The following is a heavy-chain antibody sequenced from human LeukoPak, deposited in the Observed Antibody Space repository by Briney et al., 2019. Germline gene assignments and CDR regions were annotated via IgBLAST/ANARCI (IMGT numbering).Heavy chain of an antibody. CDR1: GFTFSSYG. D-gene: IGHD3-22*01. CDR3: AKDRDSRFGSFDH. J-gene: IGHJ4*02. V-gene: IGHV3-33*06. Sequence: GGPLRLSSAAAGFTFSSYGIHWVRQAPGKGLELVAVIWNDGSKYYYADSVKGRFTVSRDNAGNTLDLQLNSLKDEDTAVYYCAKDRDSRFGSFDHWGQGTLVTVSS. CDR2: IWNDGSKY.